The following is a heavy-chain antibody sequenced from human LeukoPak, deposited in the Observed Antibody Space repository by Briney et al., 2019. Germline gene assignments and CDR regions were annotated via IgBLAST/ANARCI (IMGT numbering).Heavy chain of an antibody. Sequence: SETLSLTCTVSGGSISSGYYWGWIRQPPGKGLEWIGSIYHSGSTYYNPSLKSRVTISVDTSKNQFSLKLSSVTAADTAVYYCARETGTTYWFDPWGQGTLVTVSS. J-gene: IGHJ5*02. CDR3: ARETGTTYWFDP. CDR1: GGSISSGYY. V-gene: IGHV4-38-2*02. CDR2: IYHSGST. D-gene: IGHD1-1*01.